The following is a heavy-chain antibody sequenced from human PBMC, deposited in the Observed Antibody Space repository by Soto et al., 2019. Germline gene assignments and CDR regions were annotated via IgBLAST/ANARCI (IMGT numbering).Heavy chain of an antibody. CDR2: ISGYNGNT. J-gene: IGHJ6*02. CDR1: GYTFTNYG. Sequence: QVQLVESGAEVKKPGASVKVSCKASGYTFTNYGISWVRQAPVQGLEWMGWISGYNGNTKYAQKFQGRVTMTTDTPPNTAYMDLRCLRSDDTAVYYCARDREYYYDRSANYYYHDGMDVWGQGATVTVSS. CDR3: ARDREYYYDRSANYYYHDGMDV. D-gene: IGHD3-22*01. V-gene: IGHV1-18*04.